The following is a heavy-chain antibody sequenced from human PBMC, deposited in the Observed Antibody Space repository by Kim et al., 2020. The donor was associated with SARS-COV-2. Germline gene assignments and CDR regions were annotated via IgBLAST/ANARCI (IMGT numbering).Heavy chain of an antibody. CDR3: ARDPVSTVTTGIFDY. D-gene: IGHD4-17*01. CDR1: GFTFSSYS. V-gene: IGHV3-21*01. CDR2: ISSSSSYI. J-gene: IGHJ4*02. Sequence: GGSLRLSCAASGFTFSSYSMNWVRQAPGKGLEWVSSISSSSSYIYYADSVKGRFTISRDNAKNSLYLQMNSLRAEDTAVYYCARDPVSTVTTGIFDYWGQGTLVTVSS.